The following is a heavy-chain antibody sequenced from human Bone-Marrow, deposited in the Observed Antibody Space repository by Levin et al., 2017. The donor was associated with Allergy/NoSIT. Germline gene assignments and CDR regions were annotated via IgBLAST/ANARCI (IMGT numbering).Heavy chain of an antibody. V-gene: IGHV3-9*01. J-gene: IGHJ4*02. CDR2: ISWNSGTI. CDR3: AKAMVRGVITTPFDH. Sequence: GGSLRLSCAASGFTFDDYAMHWVRQAPGKGLEWVSLISWNSGTIDYADSVKGRFTISRDNAKNSLYLQMNSLRPEDSALYYYAKAMVRGVITTPFDHWGQGTLVTVS. CDR1: GFTFDDYA. D-gene: IGHD3-10*01.